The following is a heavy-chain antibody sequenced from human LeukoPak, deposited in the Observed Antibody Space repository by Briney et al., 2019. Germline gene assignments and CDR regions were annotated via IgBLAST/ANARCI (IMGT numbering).Heavy chain of an antibody. J-gene: IGHJ4*02. CDR3: ARDLASGYSYGWLDY. V-gene: IGHV3-30-3*01. CDR1: GFTFSSYA. Sequence: PGGSLRLSCAASGFTFSSYAMHWVRQAPGKGLEWVAVISYDGSNKYYADSVKGRFTISRDNSKNTLYLQMNSLRAEDTAAYYCARDLASGYSYGWLDYWGQGTLVTVSS. CDR2: ISYDGSNK. D-gene: IGHD5-18*01.